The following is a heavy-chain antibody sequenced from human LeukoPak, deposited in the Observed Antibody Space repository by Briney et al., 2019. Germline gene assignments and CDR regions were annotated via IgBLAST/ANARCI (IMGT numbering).Heavy chain of an antibody. CDR2: ISTSSSII. Sequence: GGSLRLSCAASGFTFSDYYMSWIRQAPGKGLEWVSYISTSSSIIYYADSVKGRFTISRDNAKNSLYLQMNSLTVEDTAVYYCARDYYGDYYFDYWGQGALVTVSS. CDR3: ARDYYGDYYFDY. D-gene: IGHD4-17*01. V-gene: IGHV3-11*04. CDR1: GFTFSDYY. J-gene: IGHJ4*02.